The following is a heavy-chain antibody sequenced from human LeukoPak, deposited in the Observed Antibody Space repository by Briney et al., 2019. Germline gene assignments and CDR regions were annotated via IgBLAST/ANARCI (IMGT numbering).Heavy chain of an antibody. D-gene: IGHD1-26*01. J-gene: IGHJ4*02. Sequence: PGGSLRLFCAASGFTFSSYAMHWVRQAPGKGLEWVAVISYDGSNKYYADSVKGRFTISRDNAKNSLYLQMNSLRAEDTAVYYCANLLVGVPDYWGQGTLVTVSS. CDR3: ANLLVGVPDY. CDR1: GFTFSSYA. CDR2: ISYDGSNK. V-gene: IGHV3-30-3*01.